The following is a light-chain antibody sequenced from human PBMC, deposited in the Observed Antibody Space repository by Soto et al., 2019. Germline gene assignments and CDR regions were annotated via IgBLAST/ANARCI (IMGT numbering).Light chain of an antibody. CDR2: GAS. Sequence: EIVLTQSPGTLSLSPGERATLSCRASQSLSSSYLAWYQQKPGQSPRLLIYGASSRTTGIPDRFSGSGSGTNFTLTISRLEPGDVAVYYCQQFGSSPFTFGPGTKVDIK. CDR3: QQFGSSPFT. V-gene: IGKV3-20*01. J-gene: IGKJ3*01. CDR1: QSLSSSY.